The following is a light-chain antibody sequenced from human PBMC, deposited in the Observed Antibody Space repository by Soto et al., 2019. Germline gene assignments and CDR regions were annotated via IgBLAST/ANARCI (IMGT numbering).Light chain of an antibody. J-gene: IGKJ1*01. CDR3: QQDATTPQT. CDR2: WAS. CDR1: QSVLYSSNNKNY. V-gene: IGKV4-1*01. Sequence: DIVMTQSPDSLAVSLGERATINCKSNQSVLYSSNNKNYVAWYQHKPGQPPKLLIYWASTRESGVPDRFSGSGSGTDFTLTISSLQAEDVAVYFCQQDATTPQTFGQGPKVEIK.